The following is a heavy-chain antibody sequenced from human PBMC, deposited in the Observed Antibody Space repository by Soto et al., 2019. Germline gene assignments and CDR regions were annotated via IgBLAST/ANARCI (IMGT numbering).Heavy chain of an antibody. Sequence: ASVKVSCKASGYTFTSYYMHWVRQAPGQGLGWMGIINPSGGSTSYAQKFQGRVTMTRDTSTSTVYMELSSLRSEDTAVYYCARGEGGYYYGSGSYYNCPWLTWGQGTLGTVSS. D-gene: IGHD3-10*01. J-gene: IGHJ5*02. CDR2: INPSGGST. V-gene: IGHV1-46*01. CDR3: ARGEGGYYYGSGSYYNCPWLT. CDR1: GYTFTSYY.